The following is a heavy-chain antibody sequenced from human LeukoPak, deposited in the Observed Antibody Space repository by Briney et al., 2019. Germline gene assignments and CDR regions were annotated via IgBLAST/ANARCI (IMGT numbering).Heavy chain of an antibody. CDR2: IHPNSGDT. D-gene: IGHD2-2*01. CDR3: ARDEDVGDCTTTSCGWFDP. V-gene: IGHV1-2*06. Sequence: ASVTVSCKASGYTFIDYYIHWVRQAPGQGLEWMGRIHPNSGDTNYAQKFQGRVTMTRDTAISTAYLELSRLRSDDTAVYFCARDEDVGDCTTTSCGWFDPWGQGTLVTVSS. J-gene: IGHJ5*02. CDR1: GYTFIDYY.